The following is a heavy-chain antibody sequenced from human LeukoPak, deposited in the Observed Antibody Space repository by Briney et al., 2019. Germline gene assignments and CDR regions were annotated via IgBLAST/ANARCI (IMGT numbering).Heavy chain of an antibody. J-gene: IGHJ4*02. Sequence: SETLSLTCTVSAGSISNYYWSWIRQPPGKGLEWIGYISYSGSTNYNPSLRSRVTISVDTSRNQFSLKLSSVAAADTAVYYCARETYSSSSFDYWGQGTLVTVSS. D-gene: IGHD6-13*01. CDR2: ISYSGST. CDR3: ARETYSSSSFDY. V-gene: IGHV4-59*12. CDR1: AGSISNYY.